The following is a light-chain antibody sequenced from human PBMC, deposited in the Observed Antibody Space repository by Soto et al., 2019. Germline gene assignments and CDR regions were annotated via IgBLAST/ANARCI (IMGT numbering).Light chain of an antibody. V-gene: IGKV1-33*01. J-gene: IGKJ2*02. CDR1: QDISNY. CDR2: DAS. CDR3: QQYDNLPCT. Sequence: DIQMTQSPSSLSASVGDRVTITCQASQDISNYLNWYQQKPGKAPKLLIYDASNLETGVPSRFSGSGSGTDFTFTISSLQPEDIATYYCQQYDNLPCTFGQGTK.